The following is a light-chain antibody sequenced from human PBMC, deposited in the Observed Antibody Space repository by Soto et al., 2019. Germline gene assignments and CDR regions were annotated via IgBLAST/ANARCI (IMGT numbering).Light chain of an antibody. J-gene: IGLJ2*01. Sequence: QSVLTQPPSVSGAPGQRVTISCTGSRSNIGAGYDVPGYQLLPGTAPKLLIYGNSNRPSGVPDRFSGSKSGTSASLAITGLQAEDEADYYCQSYDSSLSGSVVFGGGTKVTVL. CDR2: GNS. V-gene: IGLV1-40*01. CDR3: QSYDSSLSGSVV. CDR1: RSNIGAGYD.